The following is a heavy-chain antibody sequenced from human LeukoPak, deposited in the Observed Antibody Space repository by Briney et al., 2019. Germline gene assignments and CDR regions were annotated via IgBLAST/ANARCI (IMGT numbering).Heavy chain of an antibody. D-gene: IGHD3-10*01. Sequence: GASVKVSCKASGYTFTDYYMHWVRQAPGQGLEWMGWINPNSGGTNYAQEFQGRVTMTRDTSITTAYMELSRLRSDDTAVYYCAIPITLVREVIITVGAFDIWGQGTMVTVSS. CDR3: AIPITLVREVIITVGAFDI. CDR2: INPNSGGT. J-gene: IGHJ3*02. CDR1: GYTFTDYY. V-gene: IGHV1-2*02.